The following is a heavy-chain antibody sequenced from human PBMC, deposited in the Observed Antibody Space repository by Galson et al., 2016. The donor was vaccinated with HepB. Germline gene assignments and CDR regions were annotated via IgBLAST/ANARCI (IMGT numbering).Heavy chain of an antibody. J-gene: IGHJ5*02. D-gene: IGHD4-23*01. CDR2: IFHSGKT. V-gene: IGHV4-4*02. Sequence: SETLSLTCAVTGDSVSSDYWWNWVRQSPAKGLEWIGEIFHSGKTRYNPSLRSRVTISLDKSKNQFSLILFSVTAADTAVYYCARTSSGSLRRWDSWFDPWGQGSLVIVSS. CDR3: ARTSSGSLRRWDSWFDP. CDR1: GDSVSSDYW.